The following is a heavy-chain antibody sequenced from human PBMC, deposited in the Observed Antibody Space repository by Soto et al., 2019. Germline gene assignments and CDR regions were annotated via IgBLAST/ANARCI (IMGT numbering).Heavy chain of an antibody. CDR1: GDRVSSNSAA. CDR2: TYYRCKWYN. Sequence: SLTCAISGDRVSSNSAAWNWIMQSPARGLEWLGRTYYRCKWYNDYAVSVKPRITINQDTSKNQFSLQLNSVTPEDSAVYYFARVPPDGWLLLRAWPDAFDIWDQGTSLTV. D-gene: IGHD3-22*01. J-gene: IGHJ3*02. V-gene: IGHV6-1*01. CDR3: ARVPPDGWLLLRAWPDAFDI.